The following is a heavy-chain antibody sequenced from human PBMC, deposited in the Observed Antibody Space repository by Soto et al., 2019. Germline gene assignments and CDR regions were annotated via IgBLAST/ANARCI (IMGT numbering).Heavy chain of an antibody. CDR2: ISGSGGST. Sequence: GGSLRLSCAASGFTFSSYAMSWVRQAPGKGLEWVSAISGSGGSTYYADSVKGRFTISRDNSKNTLYLQMNGLRAEDTAVYYCAKGPGIQLWLNYFDYWGQGTLVTVSS. CDR3: AKGPGIQLWLNYFDY. CDR1: GFTFSSYA. V-gene: IGHV3-23*01. J-gene: IGHJ4*02. D-gene: IGHD5-18*01.